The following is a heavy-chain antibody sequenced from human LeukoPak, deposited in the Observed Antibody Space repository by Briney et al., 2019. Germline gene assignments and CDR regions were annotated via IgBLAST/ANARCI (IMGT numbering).Heavy chain of an antibody. D-gene: IGHD2-15*01. CDR2: ISAYNGNT. Sequence: GESLKISCKASGYTFTSYGISWVRQAPGQGLEWMGWISAYNGNTNYAQKLQGRVTMTTDTSTSTAYMELRSLRSDDTAVYYCARDIEAIVVVVAATYNWFDPWGQGTLVTVSS. V-gene: IGHV1-18*01. CDR1: GYTFTSYG. CDR3: ARDIEAIVVVVAATYNWFDP. J-gene: IGHJ5*02.